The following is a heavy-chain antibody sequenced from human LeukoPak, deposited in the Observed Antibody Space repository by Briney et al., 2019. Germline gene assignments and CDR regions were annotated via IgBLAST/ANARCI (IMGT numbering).Heavy chain of an antibody. Sequence: ASVKVSCKASGYTFTSYYMHWVRQAPGQGLEWMGIINPSGGSTSYAQKFQGRVTMTRDTSTSTVYMELSSLRSEDTAVYYCARPDHGSGSHYYGMDVWGQGTTVTVSS. CDR3: ARPDHGSGSHYYGMDV. CDR2: INPSGGST. CDR1: GYTFTSYY. D-gene: IGHD3-10*01. V-gene: IGHV1-46*01. J-gene: IGHJ6*02.